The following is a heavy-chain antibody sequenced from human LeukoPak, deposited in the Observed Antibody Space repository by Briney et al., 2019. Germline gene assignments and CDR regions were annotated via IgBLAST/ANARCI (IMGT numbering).Heavy chain of an antibody. V-gene: IGHV3-23*01. D-gene: IGHD3-10*01. CDR1: GFTFSSYA. CDR3: AKDRDLGLRFGPMVRGVIDY. Sequence: GGSLRLSCAASGFTFSSYAMSWVRQAPGKGLEWVSAISGSGGSTYYADSVKGRFTISRDNSKNTLYLQMNSLRAEDTAVYYCAKDRDLGLRFGPMVRGVIDYWGQGTLVTVSS. CDR2: ISGSGGST. J-gene: IGHJ4*02.